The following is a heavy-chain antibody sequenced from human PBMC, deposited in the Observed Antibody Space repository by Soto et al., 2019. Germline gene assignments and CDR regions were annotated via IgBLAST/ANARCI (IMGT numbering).Heavy chain of an antibody. D-gene: IGHD6-19*01. Sequence: SETLSLTCTVSGGSISSSSYYWGWIRQPPGKGLEWIGSIYYSGGTYYNPSLKSRVTISVDTSKNQFSLKLSSVTAADTAVYYCATGGGREKKQWLLITMPESFQPWGQGTLVTVSS. CDR3: ATGGGREKKQWLLITMPESFQP. CDR2: IYYSGGT. J-gene: IGHJ1*01. CDR1: GGSISSSSYY. V-gene: IGHV4-39*01.